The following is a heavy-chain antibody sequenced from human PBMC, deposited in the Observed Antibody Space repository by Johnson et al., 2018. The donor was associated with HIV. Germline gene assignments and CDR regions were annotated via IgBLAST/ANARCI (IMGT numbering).Heavy chain of an antibody. D-gene: IGHD4-23*01. V-gene: IGHV3-30*02. CDR3: ARVTQQVVRVGSDAFDI. J-gene: IGHJ3*02. CDR1: GFTFSSYG. CDR2: IRYDGSNK. Sequence: QVQLVESGGGVVQPGGSLRLSCAASGFTFSSYGMHWVRQAPGKGLEWVAFIRYDGSNKYYADSVKGRFPISRDNSKNMLFLQMSSLRAEDTAVYYCARVTQQVVRVGSDAFDIWGQGTMVTVSS.